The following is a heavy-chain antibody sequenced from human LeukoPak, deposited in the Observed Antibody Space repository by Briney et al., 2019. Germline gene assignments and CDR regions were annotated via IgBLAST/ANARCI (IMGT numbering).Heavy chain of an antibody. CDR3: ARDGKDTAMVTDY. J-gene: IGHJ4*02. CDR1: GYTFTNYD. V-gene: IGHV1-8*01. D-gene: IGHD5-18*01. Sequence: ASVKVSCKASGYTFTNYDINWVRQATGQGLEWMGWMNPNSGNTGYAQKFQGRVTITADESTSTAYMELSSLRSEDTAVYYCARDGKDTAMVTDYWGQGTLVTVSS. CDR2: MNPNSGNT.